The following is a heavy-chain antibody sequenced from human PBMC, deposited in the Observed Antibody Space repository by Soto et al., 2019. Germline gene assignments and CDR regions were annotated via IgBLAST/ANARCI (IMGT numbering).Heavy chain of an antibody. V-gene: IGHV1-69*04. CDR1: GGTFSSYA. CDR3: ARDPSNDYGGDTFDY. Sequence: GASVKVSCEASGGTFSSYAIHWVRQAPGQGLEWLGKIIPSYDRTNYAQKFQGRVTVTADTYTTTAYMELSSLRSDDTAVYYCARDPSNDYGGDTFDYWGQGTLVTVSS. CDR2: IIPSYDRT. J-gene: IGHJ4*02. D-gene: IGHD4-17*01.